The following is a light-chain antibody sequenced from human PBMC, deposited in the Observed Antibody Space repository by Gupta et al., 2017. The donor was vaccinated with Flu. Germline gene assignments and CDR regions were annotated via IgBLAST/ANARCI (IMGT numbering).Light chain of an antibody. CDR2: DNT. CDR1: SSNIGAGYD. J-gene: IGLJ1*01. Sequence: QSVLTQPSSVSGAPGQSVTISCTGSSSNIGAGYDVNWYQQLPGTAPKLLIYDNTNRPSGAPDRFSGSKSGTSASLAITGLQADDEADYYCHSYDSSLSVYVFGTGTKVTVL. CDR3: HSYDSSLSVYV. V-gene: IGLV1-40*01.